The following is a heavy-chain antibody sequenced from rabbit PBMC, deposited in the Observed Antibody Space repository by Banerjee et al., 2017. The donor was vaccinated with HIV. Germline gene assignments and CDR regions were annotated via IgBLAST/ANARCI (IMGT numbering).Heavy chain of an antibody. Sequence: QSVEESGGDLVKPGGTLTLTCTVSGFSLSSYAMCWVRQAPGKGLEWIACISAGSSGSTYYASWAKGRFTISKTSSTTVTLQMTSLTAADTATYFCARSYGGSSNWDLWGPGTLVTVS. D-gene: IGHD8-1*01. CDR2: ISAGSSGST. J-gene: IGHJ4*01. CDR1: GFSLSSYA. CDR3: ARSYGGSSNWDL. V-gene: IGHV1S40*01.